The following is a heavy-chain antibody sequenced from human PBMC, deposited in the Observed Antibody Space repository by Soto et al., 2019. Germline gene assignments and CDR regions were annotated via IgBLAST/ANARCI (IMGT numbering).Heavy chain of an antibody. CDR2: GIPILNVA. D-gene: IGHD2-2*01. J-gene: IGHJ4*02. CDR3: ARESTSGLDY. V-gene: IGHV1-69*04. CDR1: GGSFGIYP. Sequence: QVQLVQSGAEVKKPGSSVKVSCQTSGGSFGIYPISWVRQAPGQGLEWVGRGIPILNVANYTQKLHGRLTLTANKSTTTAYMELSSLTSEDTAVYYCARESTSGLDYWGQGTLGTVSS.